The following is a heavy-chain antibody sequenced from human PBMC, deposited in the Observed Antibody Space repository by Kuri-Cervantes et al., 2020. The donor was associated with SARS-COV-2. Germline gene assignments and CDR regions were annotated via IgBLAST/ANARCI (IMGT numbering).Heavy chain of an antibody. CDR1: GYTFTSYD. J-gene: IGHJ6*02. D-gene: IGHD2-2*01. CDR2: MNPNSGNT. CDR3: ATGAPPGCSSTSCYGSRYYYYGMDV. V-gene: IGHV1-8*01. Sequence: ASVKVSCKASGYTFTSYDINWVRQATGQGLEWMGWMNPNSGNTGYAQKFQGRVTMTRNTSISTAYMELSSLRSEDTAVYYCATGAPPGCSSTSCYGSRYYYYGMDVWGQGTTVTVSS.